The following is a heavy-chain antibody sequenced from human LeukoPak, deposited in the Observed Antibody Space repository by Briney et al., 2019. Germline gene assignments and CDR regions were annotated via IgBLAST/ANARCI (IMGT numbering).Heavy chain of an antibody. J-gene: IGHJ6*04. V-gene: IGHV3-74*01. CDR1: GFTFSSYA. CDR2: INSDGSST. Sequence: PGGSLRLSCAASGFTFSSYAMHWVRQAPGKGLVWVSRINSDGSSTSYADSVKGRFTISRDNAKNTLYLQMNSLRAEDTAVYYCARARPRTVAMSYVGPLDVWGKGTTVTVSS. D-gene: IGHD3-16*01. CDR3: ARARPRTVAMSYVGPLDV.